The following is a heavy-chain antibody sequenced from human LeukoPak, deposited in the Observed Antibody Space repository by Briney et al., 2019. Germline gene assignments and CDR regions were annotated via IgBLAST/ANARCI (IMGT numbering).Heavy chain of an antibody. Sequence: PGRSLRLSCTASGFTFSSYGMHWVRQAPGKGLEWVANIASDGSDRHYADSVKGRFTISRDNSKNTVYLRMNSLRGEDTAVYYCAKDRSNSWTFDYWGQGTLVTVSS. CDR2: IASDGSDR. V-gene: IGHV3-30*18. CDR1: GFTFSSYG. J-gene: IGHJ4*02. D-gene: IGHD6-13*01. CDR3: AKDRSNSWTFDY.